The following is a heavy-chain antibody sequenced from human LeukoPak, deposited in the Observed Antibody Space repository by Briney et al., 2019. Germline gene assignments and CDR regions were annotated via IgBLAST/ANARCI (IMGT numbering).Heavy chain of an antibody. CDR1: GFTFSSYW. CDR2: IKQDGSDK. V-gene: IGHV3-7*01. D-gene: IGHD3-22*01. Sequence: GGSLRLSCAASGFTFSSYWMTWVRQAPGKGLEWVANIKQDGSDKYYVDSVKGRFSISRDNAKNSLYLQMNSLRAEDTAVYYCARSYYYVSSDYYPIDYWGQGTMVTVSS. CDR3: ARSYYYVSSDYYPIDY. J-gene: IGHJ3*01.